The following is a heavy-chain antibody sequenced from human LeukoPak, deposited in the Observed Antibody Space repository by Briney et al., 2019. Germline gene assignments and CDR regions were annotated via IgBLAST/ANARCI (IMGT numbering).Heavy chain of an antibody. D-gene: IGHD3-22*01. CDR1: GGSISSYY. J-gene: IGHJ3*02. CDR3: ARASVWGYYAGDAFDI. CDR2: IYYSGST. V-gene: IGHV4-59*01. Sequence: PSETLSLTCTVSGGSISSYYWSWIRQPPGKGLEWIGYIYYSGSTNYNPSLKSRVTISVDTSKNQFSLKLSSVTAADTAVYYCARASVWGYYAGDAFDIWGQGTMVTVSS.